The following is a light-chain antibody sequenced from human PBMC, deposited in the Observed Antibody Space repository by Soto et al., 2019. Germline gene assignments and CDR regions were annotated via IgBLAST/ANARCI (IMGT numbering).Light chain of an antibody. CDR2: DVS. CDR1: SSDVGVYNY. CDR3: CSYAGSYTFV. V-gene: IGLV2-11*01. J-gene: IGLJ1*01. Sequence: QSALTQPRSVSGSPGQSVTISCTGTSSDVGVYNYVSWYQQYPGKAPKIMIYDVSKRPSGVPDRFSGSKSDNTASLTISGLXAEDXADYYCCSYAGSYTFVFGIGTKLTVL.